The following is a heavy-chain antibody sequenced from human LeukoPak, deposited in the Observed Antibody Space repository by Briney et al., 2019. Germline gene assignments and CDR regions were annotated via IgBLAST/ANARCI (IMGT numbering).Heavy chain of an antibody. Sequence: GGSLRLSCAASGFTFSSYSMNWVRQAPEKGLEWVSSISSSSSYIYYADSVKGRFTISRDNAKNSLYLQVNSLRAEDTAVYYCARVLGGYSYGYLGYYFDYWGQGTLVTVSS. V-gene: IGHV3-21*01. CDR2: ISSSSSYI. CDR1: GFTFSSYS. J-gene: IGHJ4*02. D-gene: IGHD5-18*01. CDR3: ARVLGGYSYGYLGYYFDY.